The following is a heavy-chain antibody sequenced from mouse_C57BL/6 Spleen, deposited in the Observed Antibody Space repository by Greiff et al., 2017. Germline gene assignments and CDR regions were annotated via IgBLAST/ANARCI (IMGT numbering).Heavy chain of an antibody. J-gene: IGHJ1*03. Sequence: VKLQQSGAELVKPGASVKISCKASGYAFSSYWMNWVKQRPGKGLEWIGQIYPGDGDTNYNGKFKGKATLTADKSSSTAYMQLSRLTSEDSAVYFCELITTAVDFDVWGTGTTVTVSS. D-gene: IGHD1-1*01. CDR3: ELITTAVDFDV. V-gene: IGHV1-80*01. CDR2: IYPGDGDT. CDR1: GYAFSSYW.